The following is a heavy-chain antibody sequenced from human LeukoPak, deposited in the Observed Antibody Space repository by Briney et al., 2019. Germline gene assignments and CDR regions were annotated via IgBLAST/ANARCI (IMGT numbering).Heavy chain of an antibody. CDR3: ATDDYGGNSTLSAYYYYMDV. CDR2: ISAYNGNT. CDR1: GYTFTSYG. J-gene: IGHJ6*03. Sequence: WASVKVSCKASGYTFTSYGISWVRQAPGQGLEWMGWISAYNGNTNYAQKLQGRVTMTTDTSTSTAYMELRSLRSDDTAVYYCATDDYGGNSTLSAYYYYMDVWGKGTTVTVSS. D-gene: IGHD4-23*01. V-gene: IGHV1-18*01.